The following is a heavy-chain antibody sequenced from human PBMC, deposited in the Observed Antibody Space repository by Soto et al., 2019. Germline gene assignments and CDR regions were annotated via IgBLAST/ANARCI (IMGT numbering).Heavy chain of an antibody. CDR2: MYSGGST. D-gene: IGHD2-21*02. Sequence: EVQLVESGGGLVQPGGSLRLSCAAFGFTVSGSYMTWVRQAPGKGLEWVSVMYSGGSTYYADSVKGRFTVSRDTSKNTLNLQMTNHGAEDTAVYYCTGASSRTVTADTWGQGTLVTVSS. J-gene: IGHJ1*01. V-gene: IGHV3-66*01. CDR1: GFTVSGSY. CDR3: TGASSRTVTADT.